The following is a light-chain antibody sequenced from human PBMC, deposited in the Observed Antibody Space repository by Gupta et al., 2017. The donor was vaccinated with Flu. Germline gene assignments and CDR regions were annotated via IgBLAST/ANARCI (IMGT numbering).Light chain of an antibody. CDR1: TLSTQY. CDR3: QSADNSGTYVV. Sequence: SYELTQPPSLSVSPGQTARITCSGDTLSTQYTYWYQQKPGQAPVLLIFKDTERPSGIPERFSGSNSGTTVTLTISGVQAEDEAAYYCQSADNSGTYVVFGGGTRLTV. V-gene: IGLV3-25*03. CDR2: KDT. J-gene: IGLJ3*02.